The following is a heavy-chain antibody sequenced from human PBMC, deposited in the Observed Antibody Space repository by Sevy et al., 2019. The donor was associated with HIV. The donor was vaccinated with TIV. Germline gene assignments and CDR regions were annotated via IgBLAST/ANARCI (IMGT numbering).Heavy chain of an antibody. CDR1: GFTFSDYY. CDR3: AGGSSSIGTNAFDI. CDR2: ISSSGSTI. V-gene: IGHV3-11*01. Sequence: GGSMRLSCAASGFTFSDYYMSWIRQAPGKGLEWVSYISSSGSTIYYADSVKGRFTISRDNAKNSRFLQINSLRAEDTAVYYCAGGSSSIGTNAFDIWGQGTMVTVSS. D-gene: IGHD6-6*01. J-gene: IGHJ3*02.